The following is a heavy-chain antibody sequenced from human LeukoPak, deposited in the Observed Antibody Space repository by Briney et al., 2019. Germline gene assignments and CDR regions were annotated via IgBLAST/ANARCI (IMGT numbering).Heavy chain of an antibody. CDR1: GFTVSXXX. J-gene: IGHJ4*02. CDR3: ARAGGLPIAVAPIDC. V-gene: IGHV3-53*01. Sequence: GGSLRLSCAASGFTVSXXXMTWVRQAPGXXLXXXXTLYSGGGTFYADSVKGRFTISRDNSKNTLDLHMSSLRAEDTAVYYCARAGGLPIAVAPIDCWGQGTLVTVSS. CDR2: LYSGGGT. D-gene: IGHD6-19*01.